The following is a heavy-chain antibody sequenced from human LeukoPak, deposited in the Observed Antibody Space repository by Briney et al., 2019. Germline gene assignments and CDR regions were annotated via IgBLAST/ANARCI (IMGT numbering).Heavy chain of an antibody. V-gene: IGHV4-38-2*02. CDR1: GYSFSSGYC. CDR3: ARTTWSGYFNY. J-gene: IGHJ4*02. Sequence: SETLSLTCTVSGYSFSSGYCWGWIRQPPGKGLEWIGTIYHSGTTYYNPSLKSRVTISVDTSKNQFSLKLSSVTAADTAVYYCARTTWSGYFNYWGQGTLVTVSS. CDR2: IYHSGTT. D-gene: IGHD3-3*01.